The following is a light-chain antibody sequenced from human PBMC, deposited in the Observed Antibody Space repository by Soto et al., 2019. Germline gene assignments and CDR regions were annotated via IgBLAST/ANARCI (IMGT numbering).Light chain of an antibody. CDR1: QSISTW. CDR3: QQYNDSFPYT. J-gene: IGKJ2*01. Sequence: DIPLTQSPSTLSASIGDRVTITCRASQSISTWLAWYQQKPGTAPKLLIYKASTLESGVPSRFIGSRSGTEFTLTVSSLQPDDFATFYCQQYNDSFPYTFGQGTKLEIK. CDR2: KAS. V-gene: IGKV1-5*03.